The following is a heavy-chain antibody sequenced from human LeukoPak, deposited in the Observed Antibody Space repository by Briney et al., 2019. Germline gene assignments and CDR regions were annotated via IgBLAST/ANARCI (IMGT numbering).Heavy chain of an antibody. CDR2: IPYDGSQN. Sequence: TGGSLRLPCAASDFPFIGYTMHWLRHAPGKGLEWVADIPYDGSQNSYADSVKGRFSISRDNSKSALYLQLSSLRPEDTAVYYCTREGRFKAQHLFDYWGQGTMVTVSS. D-gene: IGHD2-2*01. CDR1: DFPFIGYT. V-gene: IGHV3-30*04. CDR3: TREGRFKAQHLFDY. J-gene: IGHJ4*02.